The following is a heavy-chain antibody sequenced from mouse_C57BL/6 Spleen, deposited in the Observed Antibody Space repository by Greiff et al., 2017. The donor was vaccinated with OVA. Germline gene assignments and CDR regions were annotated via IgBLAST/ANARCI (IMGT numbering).Heavy chain of an antibody. J-gene: IGHJ1*03. D-gene: IGHD2-3*01. Sequence: EVKLVESGGGLVKPGGSLKLSCAASGFTFSDYGMHWVRQAPEKGLEWVAYISSGSSTIYYADTVKGRFTISRDNAKNTLFLQMTSLRSEDTAMYYCARPDGYWGYFDVWGTGTTVTVSS. CDR1: GFTFSDYG. V-gene: IGHV5-17*01. CDR2: ISSGSSTI. CDR3: ARPDGYWGYFDV.